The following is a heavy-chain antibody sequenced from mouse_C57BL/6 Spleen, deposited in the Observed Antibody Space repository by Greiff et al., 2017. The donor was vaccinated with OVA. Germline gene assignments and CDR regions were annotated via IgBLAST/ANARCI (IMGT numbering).Heavy chain of an antibody. CDR2: SSNKANDYTT. CDR3: ARGRTIDGYYWDCDV. D-gene: IGHD2-3*01. J-gene: IGHJ1*03. Sequence: EVQGVESGGGLVQSGRSLRLSCATSGFTFSDFYMEWVRQAPGKGLEWIAASSNKANDYTTEYSASVKGRFIGSRDTSQSILYLQMNALRAEDTAIYDCARGRTIDGYYWDCDVWGTGTTVTVSS. CDR1: GFTFSDFY. V-gene: IGHV7-1*01.